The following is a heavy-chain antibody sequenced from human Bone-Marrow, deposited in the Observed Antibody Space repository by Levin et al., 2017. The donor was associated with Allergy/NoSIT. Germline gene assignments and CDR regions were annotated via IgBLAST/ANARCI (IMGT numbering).Heavy chain of an antibody. V-gene: IGHV3-23*01. J-gene: IGHJ6*02. D-gene: IGHD5-18*01. CDR3: AKEGADTAMEISYYYYYGMDV. CDR2: ISGSGGST. Sequence: GESLKISCAASGFTFSSYAMSWVRQAPGKGLEWVSAISGSGGSTYYADSVKGRFTISRDNSKNTLYLQMNSLRAEDTAVYYCAKEGADTAMEISYYYYYGMDVWGQGTTVTVSS. CDR1: GFTFSSYA.